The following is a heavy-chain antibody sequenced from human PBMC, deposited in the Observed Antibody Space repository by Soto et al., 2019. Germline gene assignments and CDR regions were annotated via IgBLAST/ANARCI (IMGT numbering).Heavy chain of an antibody. CDR2: ISSSSSYI. Sequence: GGSLRLSCAASGFTFSSYSMNWVRQAPGKGLEWVSSISSSSSYIYYADSVKGRFTISRDNAKNSLYLQMNSLRAEDTAVYYCARAYSGYVSSLDYWGQGTLVTVSS. V-gene: IGHV3-21*01. D-gene: IGHD5-12*01. CDR3: ARAYSGYVSSLDY. J-gene: IGHJ4*02. CDR1: GFTFSSYS.